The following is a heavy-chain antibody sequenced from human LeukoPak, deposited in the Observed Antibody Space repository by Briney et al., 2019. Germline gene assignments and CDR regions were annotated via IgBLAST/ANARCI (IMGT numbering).Heavy chain of an antibody. J-gene: IGHJ4*02. CDR2: IYYSGST. V-gene: IGHV4-59*08. CDR1: GGSISGYY. D-gene: IGHD6-19*01. CDR3: ARRDTSGWNSFEY. Sequence: SETLSLTCTVSGGSISGYYWSWIRQPPGKGLEWIGYIYYSGSTNYNPSLKGRLTISRDTSKNQFSLKLSSVTAADTAVYYCARRDTSGWNSFEYCGQGSLVTVSS.